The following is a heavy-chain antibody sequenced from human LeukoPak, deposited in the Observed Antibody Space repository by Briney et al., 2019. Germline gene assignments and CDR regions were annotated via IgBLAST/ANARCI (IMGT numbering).Heavy chain of an antibody. CDR3: ARRGHGDYYFDY. Sequence: SETLSLTCTVSGGSISSSYWGWMRQPPGKGLEWIGHIHYSGSTNNNPSLKSRVTISVDTSNNQFSLKLSSVTAADTAVYYCARRGHGDYYFDYWGQGTLVTVSS. CDR1: GGSISSSY. D-gene: IGHD4-17*01. CDR2: IHYSGST. J-gene: IGHJ4*02. V-gene: IGHV4-59*12.